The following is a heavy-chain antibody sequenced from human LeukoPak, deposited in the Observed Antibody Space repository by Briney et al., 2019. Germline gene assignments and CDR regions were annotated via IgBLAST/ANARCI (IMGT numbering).Heavy chain of an antibody. CDR2: ISANDGNT. Sequence: GASVTVSCTASGYTFTGYYMHWVRQAPGQGLEWMGWISANDGNTDYPQKLQGRVTMTTDTSTSTAYMELRSLRSDDTAVYYCARESHVTREDYWGQGTLVTVSS. J-gene: IGHJ4*02. CDR1: GYTFTGYY. D-gene: IGHD3-10*01. CDR3: ARESHVTREDY. V-gene: IGHV1-18*04.